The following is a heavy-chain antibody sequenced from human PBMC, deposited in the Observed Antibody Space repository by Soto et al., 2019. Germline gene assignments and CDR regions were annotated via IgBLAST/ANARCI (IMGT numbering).Heavy chain of an antibody. J-gene: IGHJ5*02. CDR3: AREAHTIVVVVAEHNWFDP. CDR2: IKQDGSEK. CDR1: GFTFSSYW. V-gene: IGHV3-7*01. D-gene: IGHD2-15*01. Sequence: GGSLRLSCAASGFTFSSYWMSWVRQAPGKGLEWVANIKQDGSEKYYVDSVKGRFTISRDNAKNSLYLQMNSLRAEDTAVYYCAREAHTIVVVVAEHNWFDPWGQGTLVTVSS.